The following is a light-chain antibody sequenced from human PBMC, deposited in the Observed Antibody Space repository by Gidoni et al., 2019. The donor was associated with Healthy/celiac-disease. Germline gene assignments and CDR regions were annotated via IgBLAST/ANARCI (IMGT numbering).Light chain of an antibody. Sequence: EFVLSQSPATLSLSPGERATLSCRASQSVSSYLAWYQQKPGQAPRLLIYDASNRATGIPARFSGSGSGTDFTLTISSLEPEDFAVYYCQQRSNWPRVTFGGGTKVEIK. CDR1: QSVSSY. J-gene: IGKJ4*01. CDR3: QQRSNWPRVT. CDR2: DAS. V-gene: IGKV3-11*01.